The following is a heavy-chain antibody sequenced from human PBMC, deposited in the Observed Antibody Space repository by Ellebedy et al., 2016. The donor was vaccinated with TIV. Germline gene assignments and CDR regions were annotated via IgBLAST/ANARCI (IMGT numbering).Heavy chain of an antibody. Sequence: ASVKVSCKASGYTFTSYYMHWVRQAPGQGLEWMGVINPSGGSTSYAQKLQGRVTMTRDTSTTTVYMELRSLRSEDTAVYYCARDRVYCSSTSCPTNPNDAFDIWGQGTMVTVSS. D-gene: IGHD2-2*01. CDR1: GYTFTSYY. J-gene: IGHJ3*02. V-gene: IGHV1-46*04. CDR2: INPSGGST. CDR3: ARDRVYCSSTSCPTNPNDAFDI.